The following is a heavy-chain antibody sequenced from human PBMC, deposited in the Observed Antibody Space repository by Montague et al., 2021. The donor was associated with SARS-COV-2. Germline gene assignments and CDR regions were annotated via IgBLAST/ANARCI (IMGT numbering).Heavy chain of an antibody. CDR2: ITHSGST. Sequence: SETLSLTCAVYGGSFSGYYWSWIRQPPGKGLEWIGEITHSGSTTYNPSLKSRVTISVDTSKNQFSLKLSSVTAADTAVYYCARGRRSVAVPGAGPAGRAFDIWGQGTMVTVSS. J-gene: IGHJ3*02. CDR1: GGSFSGYY. V-gene: IGHV4-34*01. CDR3: ARGRRSVAVPGAGPAGRAFDI. D-gene: IGHD6-6*01.